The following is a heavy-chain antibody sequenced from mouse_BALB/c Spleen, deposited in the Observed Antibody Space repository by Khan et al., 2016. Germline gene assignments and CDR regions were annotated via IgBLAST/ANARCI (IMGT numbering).Heavy chain of an antibody. V-gene: IGHV1S81*02. CDR3: TTSSIYFAWFAY. Sequence: QVQLQQSGAELVKPGASVKLSCKASGYTFTSFYIYWVKPRPGQGLEWIGEINPSNGDTNFNEKFKNKATLTVDKSSSTAYTQLSSLTSEDSAVYYCTTSSIYFAWFAYWRQGTLVTVSA. J-gene: IGHJ3*01. D-gene: IGHD2-1*01. CDR1: GYTFTSFY. CDR2: INPSNGDT.